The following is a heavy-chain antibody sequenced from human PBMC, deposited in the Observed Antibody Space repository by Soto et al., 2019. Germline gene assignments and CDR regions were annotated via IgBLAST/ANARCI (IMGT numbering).Heavy chain of an antibody. Sequence: GASVKVSCKASGYTFADFFVHWVRQAPGQGLEWMGWINPHDGGTKYAQKFQGRVTMTWDTSISTAFTELNGLRPDETAIYFCARAGSFGVDEYYQYWGEGFLVTVSA. D-gene: IGHD3-3*02. CDR1: GYTFADFF. CDR2: INPHDGGT. V-gene: IGHV1-2*02. J-gene: IGHJ1*01. CDR3: ARAGSFGVDEYYQY.